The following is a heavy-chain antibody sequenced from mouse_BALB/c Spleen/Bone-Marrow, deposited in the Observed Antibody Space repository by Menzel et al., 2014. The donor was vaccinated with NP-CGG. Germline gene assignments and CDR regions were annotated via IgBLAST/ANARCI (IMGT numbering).Heavy chain of an antibody. D-gene: IGHD2-10*02. Sequence: EAKRMESGPELAKPGASVKISCKASGYSFTGYFMNWVMQSHGKSLEWIGRINPYNGDTFYNQKFKGKATLTVDKSSSTAHMELRSLASEDSAVYCCARYGNYPYFYYCGQGATLAVSS. CDR2: INPYNGDT. CDR3: ARYGNYPYFYY. V-gene: IGHV1-20*02. J-gene: IGHJ2*01. CDR1: GYSFTGYF.